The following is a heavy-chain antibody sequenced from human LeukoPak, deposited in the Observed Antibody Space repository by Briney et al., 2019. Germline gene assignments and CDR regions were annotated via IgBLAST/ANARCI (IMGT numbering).Heavy chain of an antibody. Sequence: SVKVSCKASGGTFSSYAISWVRQAPGQGLEWMGGIIPIFGTANYAQKFQGRVTITTDESTSTAYMELSSLRSEDTAVYYCASIRALEDCSGGSCSDYYYYYVDVWGKGTTVTVSS. D-gene: IGHD2-15*01. CDR1: GGTFSSYA. J-gene: IGHJ6*03. CDR2: IIPIFGTA. CDR3: ASIRALEDCSGGSCSDYYYYYVDV. V-gene: IGHV1-69*05.